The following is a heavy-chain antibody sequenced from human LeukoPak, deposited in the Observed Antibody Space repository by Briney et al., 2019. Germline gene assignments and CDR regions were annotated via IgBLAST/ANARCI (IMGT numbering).Heavy chain of an antibody. J-gene: IGHJ4*02. V-gene: IGHV3-7*01. CDR3: VRDINYFALDY. D-gene: IGHD2/OR15-2a*01. CDR1: GFTFSRYW. Sequence: GGSLRLSCAASGFTFSRYWMNWVRQAPGKGLEGVAIINRDGSEENYVDSVKGRFTISRDNAKNSLYLQMNSLRAEDSAVYYCVRDINYFALDYWGLGALVTVSS. CDR2: INRDGSEE.